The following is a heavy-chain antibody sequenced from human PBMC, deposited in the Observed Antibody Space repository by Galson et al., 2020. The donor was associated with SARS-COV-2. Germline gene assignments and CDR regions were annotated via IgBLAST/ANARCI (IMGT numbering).Heavy chain of an antibody. CDR3: ARDHFYSYDY. J-gene: IGHJ4*02. D-gene: IGHD4-4*01. Sequence: SETLSLTCAISGDSVSNNSAAWNWIRQSPSRGLEWLGRTYYRSKWYNDSAVSVKSRITINPDTSKNQFSLHLNSVTPDDTAVYYCARDHFYSYDYWGQGTLVTVSS. CDR2: TYYRSKWYN. V-gene: IGHV6-1*01. CDR1: GDSVSNNSAA.